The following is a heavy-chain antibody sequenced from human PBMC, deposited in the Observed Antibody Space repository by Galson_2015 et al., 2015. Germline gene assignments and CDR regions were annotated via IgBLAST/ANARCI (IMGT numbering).Heavy chain of an antibody. CDR3: ARWSSSSWYNWFDS. V-gene: IGHV4-59*01. CDR2: IYYSGST. J-gene: IGHJ5*01. D-gene: IGHD6-13*01. Sequence: SETLSLTCTVSGGSISGYYWSWIRQPPGKGLEWIGYIYYSGSTNYNPPLKSRVTISLDTPKNQFSLNLNSVTAADTAVYYCARWSSSSWYNWFDSWGQGTLVTVSS. CDR1: GGSISGYY.